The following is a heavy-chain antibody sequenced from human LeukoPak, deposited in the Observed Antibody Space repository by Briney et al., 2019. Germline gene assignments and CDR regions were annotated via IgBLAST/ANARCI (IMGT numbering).Heavy chain of an antibody. D-gene: IGHD3-16*01. V-gene: IGHV3-30-3*01. CDR1: GFTFSSYA. CDR2: ISYDGSNK. CDR3: ARDLGVSYYFDY. J-gene: IGHJ4*02. Sequence: GGSLRLSCAASGFTFSSYAMHWVRQAPGKGLEWVAVISYDGSNKYYADSVKGRFTISRDNSKNTLYLQMNSLRAEDTAVYYCARDLGVSYYFDYWGQGTLVTVSS.